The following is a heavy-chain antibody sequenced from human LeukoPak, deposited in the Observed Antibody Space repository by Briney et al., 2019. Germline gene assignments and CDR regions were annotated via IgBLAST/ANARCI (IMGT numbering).Heavy chain of an antibody. D-gene: IGHD1-26*01. CDR2: IYYSGST. V-gene: IGHV4-59*08. CDR3: ARIEWELLNDAFDI. J-gene: IGHJ3*02. CDR1: GGSISSYY. Sequence: SETLSLTCTVSGGSISSYYWSWIRQPPGKGLEWIGYIYYSGSTNYNPSLKSRVTISVDTSKNQFSLKLSSVTAADTAVYYCARIEWELLNDAFDIWGQGTMVTVSS.